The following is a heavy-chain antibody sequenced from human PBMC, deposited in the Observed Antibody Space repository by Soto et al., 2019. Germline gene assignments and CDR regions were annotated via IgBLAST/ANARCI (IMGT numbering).Heavy chain of an antibody. V-gene: IGHV3-30-3*01. Sequence: ESGGGVVPPGRSLRLSCAASGLTFSSYAMHWVRQAPGKGLEWVAVISYDGSNKYYADSVKGRFTISRDNSKNTLFLQMNSLRPEDTAVYYCARGPVGGVARSDYYFFGMDVWGQGTTVTVSS. CDR2: ISYDGSNK. CDR3: ARGPVGGVARSDYYFFGMDV. J-gene: IGHJ6*02. CDR1: GLTFSSYA. D-gene: IGHD1-26*01.